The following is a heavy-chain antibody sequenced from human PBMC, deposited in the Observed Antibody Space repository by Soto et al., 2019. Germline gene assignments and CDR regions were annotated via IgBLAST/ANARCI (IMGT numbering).Heavy chain of an antibody. J-gene: IGHJ5*02. Sequence: QVQLQESGPGLVNPSGTLSLTCAVSGGSISSGTWWSWVRQPPGRGLEWIGEIYHSGSPNYNPSLKSRVTMSVDKSKTLFFLRLSSVTAADSALYYCARRVPAAPNWFDPWGQGTLVTVSS. V-gene: IGHV4-4*02. D-gene: IGHD2-2*01. CDR2: IYHSGSP. CDR1: GGSISSGTW. CDR3: ARRVPAAPNWFDP.